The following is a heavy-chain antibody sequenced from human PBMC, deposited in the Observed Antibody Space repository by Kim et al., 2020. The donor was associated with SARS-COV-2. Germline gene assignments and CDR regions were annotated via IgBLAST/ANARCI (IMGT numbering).Heavy chain of an antibody. CDR2: T. J-gene: IGHJ3*02. Sequence: TRYSPSFQGQVTISADKSISTAYLQWSSLKASDTAMYYCASLGGNNAFDIWGQGTMVTVSS. D-gene: IGHD2-15*01. V-gene: IGHV5-51*01. CDR3: ASLGGNNAFDI.